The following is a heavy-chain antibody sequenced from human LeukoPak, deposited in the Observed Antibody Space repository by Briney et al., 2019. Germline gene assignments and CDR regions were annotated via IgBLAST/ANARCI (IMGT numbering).Heavy chain of an antibody. CDR2: IYHSGST. CDR3: ARLLWFGEEGNWFDP. D-gene: IGHD3-10*01. V-gene: IGHV4-38-2*01. J-gene: IGHJ5*02. CDR1: GYSISSGYY. Sequence: SETLSLTCAVSGYSISSGYYWGWIRQPPGKGLVWIGSIYHSGSTYYNPSLKSRVTISVDTSKNQFSLKLSSVTAADTAVYYCARLLWFGEEGNWFDPWGQGTLVTVSS.